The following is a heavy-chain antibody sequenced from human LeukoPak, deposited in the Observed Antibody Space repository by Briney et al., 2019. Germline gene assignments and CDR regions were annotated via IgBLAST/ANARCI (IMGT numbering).Heavy chain of an antibody. J-gene: IGHJ3*02. CDR2: IWYDGSNK. CDR3: ASLCSGSYPDAFDI. D-gene: IGHD1-26*01. Sequence: RQAPXXXXXWXXFIWYDGSNKYYVASLKGRFTISRDNAKNSLYLQMNSLRAEDTAVYYCASLCSGSYPDAFDIWGQGTMVTVSS. V-gene: IGHV3-33*03.